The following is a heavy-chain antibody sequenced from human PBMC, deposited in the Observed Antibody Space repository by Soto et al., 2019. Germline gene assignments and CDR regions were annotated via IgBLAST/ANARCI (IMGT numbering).Heavy chain of an antibody. CDR3: AREGPRPYYYYGMDV. V-gene: IGHV1-18*01. Sequence: QVQLVQSGAEVKKPGASVKVSCKSSGYTFTMSGISWVRQAPGQGLEWMGWISGYNGNTNYEQKFQDRVTMTTDTSTNTAYMELRSLRSDDTAVYYCAREGPRPYYYYGMDVWGPGTTVTVSS. J-gene: IGHJ6*02. CDR2: ISGYNGNT. CDR1: GYTFTMSG.